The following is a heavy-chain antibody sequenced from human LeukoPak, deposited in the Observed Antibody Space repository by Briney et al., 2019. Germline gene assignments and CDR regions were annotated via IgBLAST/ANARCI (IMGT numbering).Heavy chain of an antibody. V-gene: IGHV4-38-2*02. Sequence: PSETLSLTCTVSGYSISSGYYWGWIRQPPGKGLEWIGSIYHSGSTYYNPSLKSRVTISVDTSKNQFSLKLSSVTAADTAVYYCARSHYYDYARSWFDPWGQGTLVTVSS. CDR2: IYHSGST. CDR1: GYSISSGYY. D-gene: IGHD3-16*01. J-gene: IGHJ5*02. CDR3: ARSHYYDYARSWFDP.